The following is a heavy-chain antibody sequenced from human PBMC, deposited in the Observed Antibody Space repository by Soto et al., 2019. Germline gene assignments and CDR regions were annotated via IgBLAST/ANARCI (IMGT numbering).Heavy chain of an antibody. CDR1: GYTFTSYD. V-gene: IGHV1-8*01. Sequence: QVQLVQSGAEVKKPGASVKVSCKASGYTFTSYDINWVRQATGQGLEWMGWMNPNSGNTGYAQKFQGRVTMTRNTSISTAYMELSSLRSEDTAVYYCARGGKYSSSSLGYYYGMDVWGQGTTVTVSS. CDR2: MNPNSGNT. J-gene: IGHJ6*02. D-gene: IGHD6-6*01. CDR3: ARGGKYSSSSLGYYYGMDV.